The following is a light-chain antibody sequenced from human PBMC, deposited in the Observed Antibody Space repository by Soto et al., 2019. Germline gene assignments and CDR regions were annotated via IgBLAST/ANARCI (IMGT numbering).Light chain of an antibody. V-gene: IGKV3-15*01. CDR2: GAS. CDR3: KQYNNWPPVT. J-gene: IGKJ5*01. CDR1: QSVRSN. Sequence: EIVMTQSPATLSVSPGERATLSCRASQSVRSNLAWYQQKPGQAPRLLIYGASTRAAGFPARFSGSGSGTEFTLTISSLQSEDLAIYYCKQYNNWPPVTFGQGTRLEIK.